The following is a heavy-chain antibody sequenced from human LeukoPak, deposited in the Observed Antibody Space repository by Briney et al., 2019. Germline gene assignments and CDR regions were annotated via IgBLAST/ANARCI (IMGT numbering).Heavy chain of an antibody. V-gene: IGHV3-7*03. Sequence: WGSLRLSCAASGFTFSSYSMNWVRQAPGKGLEWVANIKQDGSEKYYVDSVKGRFTISRDNAKNSLYLQMNSLKTEDTAVYYCASGLGNYDSSVDDAFDIWGQGTMVTVSS. CDR2: IKQDGSEK. D-gene: IGHD3-22*01. CDR3: ASGLGNYDSSVDDAFDI. J-gene: IGHJ3*02. CDR1: GFTFSSYS.